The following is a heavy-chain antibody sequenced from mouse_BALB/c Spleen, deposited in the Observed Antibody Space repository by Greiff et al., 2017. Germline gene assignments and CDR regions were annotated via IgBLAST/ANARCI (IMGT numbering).Heavy chain of an antibody. CDR3: AKKGAWYFDV. CDR2: IYPGDGDT. CDR1: GYAFSSYW. D-gene: IGHD3-1*01. Sequence: VKLMESGAELVRPGSSVKISCKASGYAFSSYWMNWVKQRPGQGLEWIGQIYPGDGDTNYNGKFKGKATLTADKSSSTAYMQLSSLTSEDSAVYFCAKKGAWYFDVWGAGTTVTVSS. V-gene: IGHV1-80*01. J-gene: IGHJ1*01.